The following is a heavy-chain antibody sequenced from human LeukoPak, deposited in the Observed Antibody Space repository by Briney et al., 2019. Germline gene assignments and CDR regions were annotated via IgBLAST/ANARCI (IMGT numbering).Heavy chain of an antibody. CDR1: GFTFSSYS. V-gene: IGHV3-21*01. CDR3: ARDKTEQWLVLEAFDI. CDR2: ISATSSYI. J-gene: IGHJ3*02. Sequence: SGGSLRLSCAASGFTFSSYSMNWVRQSPGEGLEWVSSISATSSYIYYADSARGRFTISRDNAKNSLYLQMNSLRAEDTAVYYCARDKTEQWLVLEAFDIWGQGTVVTVSS. D-gene: IGHD6-19*01.